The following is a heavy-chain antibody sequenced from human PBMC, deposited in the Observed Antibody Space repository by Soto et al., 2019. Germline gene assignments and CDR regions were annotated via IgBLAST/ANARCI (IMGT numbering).Heavy chain of an antibody. D-gene: IGHD6-19*01. Sequence: SVKVSCKASGGTFSSYAISWVRQAPGQGLEWMGGIIPIFGTANYAQKLQGRVTITADESTSTAYMELSSLRSEDTAVYYCASLAGAQNYYGMDVWGQGTTVTVSS. CDR3: ASLAGAQNYYGMDV. V-gene: IGHV1-69*13. CDR1: GGTFSSYA. CDR2: IIPIFGTA. J-gene: IGHJ6*02.